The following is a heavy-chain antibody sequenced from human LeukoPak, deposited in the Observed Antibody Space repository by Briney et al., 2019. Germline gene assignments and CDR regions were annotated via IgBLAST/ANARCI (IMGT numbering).Heavy chain of an antibody. V-gene: IGHV4-39*07. CDR3: ASSNYSSSSEGYYFDY. CDR2: IYYSGST. J-gene: IGHJ4*02. Sequence: SETLSLTCTVSGGSISSSSYYWGWIRQPPGKGLEWIGSIYYSGSTYYNPSLKSRVTISVDTSKNQFSLKLSSVTAADTAVYYCASSNYSSSSEGYYFDYWGQGTLVTVSS. CDR1: GGSISSSSYY. D-gene: IGHD6-6*01.